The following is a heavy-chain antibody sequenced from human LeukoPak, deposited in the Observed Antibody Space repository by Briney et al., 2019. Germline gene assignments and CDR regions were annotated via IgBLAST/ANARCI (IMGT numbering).Heavy chain of an antibody. CDR1: GYTFTSYY. J-gene: IGHJ4*02. V-gene: IGHV1-46*01. CDR2: INPSGGST. D-gene: IGHD3-22*01. CDR3: ARVNPPYYYDSNPLDY. Sequence: ASVKVSCKASGYTFTSYYMHWVRQAPGQGLEWMGIINPSGGSTSYAQKFQGRVTMTTDTSTSTAYMELRSLRSDDTAVYYCARVNPPYYYDSNPLDYWGQGTLVTVSS.